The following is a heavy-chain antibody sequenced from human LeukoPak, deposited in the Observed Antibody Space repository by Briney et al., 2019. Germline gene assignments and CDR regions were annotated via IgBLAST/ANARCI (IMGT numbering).Heavy chain of an antibody. CDR3: ARVGTRFYDSSGYPDY. D-gene: IGHD3-22*01. J-gene: IGHJ4*02. Sequence: GALRLSCAASGFTFSSYAMHWVRQAPGKGLEWVAVISYDGSNKYYADSVKGRFTISRNNAKNSLYLQMNSLRAEDTAVYYCARVGTRFYDSSGYPDYWGQGTLVTVSS. CDR1: GFTFSSYA. CDR2: ISYDGSNK. V-gene: IGHV3-30-3*01.